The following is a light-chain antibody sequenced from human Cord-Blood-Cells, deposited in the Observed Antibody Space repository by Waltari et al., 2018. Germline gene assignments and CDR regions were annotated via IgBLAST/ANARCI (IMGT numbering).Light chain of an antibody. CDR2: DVS. J-gene: IGLJ2*01. CDR1: SSDVGGYNY. Sequence: QSALTQPASVSGSPGPSITISCTGTSSDVGGYNYVPWYQQHPGKAPKLMIYDVSNRPSGGANGFAGSKSGNTASLTISWLQAEDEADYYCSSYTSSSTLVFGGGTKLTVL. CDR3: SSYTSSSTLV. V-gene: IGLV2-14*01.